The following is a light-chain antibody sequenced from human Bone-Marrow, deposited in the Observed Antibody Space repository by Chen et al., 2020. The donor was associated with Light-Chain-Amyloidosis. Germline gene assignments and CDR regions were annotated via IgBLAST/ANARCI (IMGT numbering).Light chain of an antibody. CDR1: QSVLYSSNNKDS. CDR2: WAS. V-gene: IGKV4-1*01. Sequence: DIVMNQSPDSLAVSLGERATINCKSSQSVLYSSNNKDSLAWYQQKPGQPPKLVISWASVRESGVPDRFSGSGSGTDFTLTISSLQAEDVAVYYCQQYYATPLTFGGGTKVHIK. CDR3: QQYYATPLT. J-gene: IGKJ4*01.